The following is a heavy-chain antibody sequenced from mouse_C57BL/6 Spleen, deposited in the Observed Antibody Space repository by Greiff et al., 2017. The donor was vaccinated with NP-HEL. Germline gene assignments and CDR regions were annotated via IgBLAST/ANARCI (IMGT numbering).Heavy chain of an antibody. CDR3: ARDDGFDY. D-gene: IGHD2-3*01. Sequence: DVKLQESGPGLVKPSQSLSLTCSVTGYSITSGYYWNWIRQFPGNKLEWMGYISYDGSNNYNPSLKNRISITRDTSKNQFFLKLNSVTTEDTATYYCARDDGFDYWGQGTTLTVSS. V-gene: IGHV3-6*01. CDR2: ISYDGSN. J-gene: IGHJ2*01. CDR1: GYSITSGYY.